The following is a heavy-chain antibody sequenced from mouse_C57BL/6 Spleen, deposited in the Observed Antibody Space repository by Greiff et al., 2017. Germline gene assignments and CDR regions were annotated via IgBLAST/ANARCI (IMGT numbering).Heavy chain of an antibody. V-gene: IGHV1-82*01. CDR2: IYPGDGDT. J-gene: IGHJ2*01. D-gene: IGHD1-1*01. CDR1: GYAFSSSW. Sequence: QVQLKESGPELVKPGASVKISCKASGYAFSSSWMNWVKQRPGKGLEWIGRIYPGDGDTNYNGKFKGKATLTADKSSSTAYMQLSSLTSEDSAVYFCARPTYYYGSSYDYYFDYWGQGTTLTVSS. CDR3: ARPTYYYGSSYDYYFDY.